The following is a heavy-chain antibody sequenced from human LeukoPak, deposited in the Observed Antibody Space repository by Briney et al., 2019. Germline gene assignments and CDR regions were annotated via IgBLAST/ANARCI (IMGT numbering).Heavy chain of an antibody. V-gene: IGHV4-34*01. Sequence: PSETLSLTCAVYGGSFSGYYWGWIRQPPGKGLEWIGSIYYSGSTYYNPSLKSRVTISVDTSKNQFSLKLSSVTAADTAVYYCARESKDIVVVVAATRWFDPWGQGTLVTVSS. D-gene: IGHD2-15*01. CDR1: GGSFSGYY. CDR2: IYYSGST. J-gene: IGHJ5*02. CDR3: ARESKDIVVVVAATRWFDP.